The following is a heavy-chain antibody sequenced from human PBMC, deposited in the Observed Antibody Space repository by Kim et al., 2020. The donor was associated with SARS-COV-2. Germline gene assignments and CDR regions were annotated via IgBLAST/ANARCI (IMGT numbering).Heavy chain of an antibody. V-gene: IGHV3-23*03. J-gene: IGHJ3*02. Sequence: GGSLRLSCAASGFTFSSYAMSWVRQAPGKGLEWVSVIYSGGSSTYYADSVKGRFTISRDNSKNTLYLQMNCLRAEDTAVYYCAKDADAFDIWGQGTMVTVSS. CDR2: IYSGGSST. CDR3: AKDADAFDI. CDR1: GFTFSSYA.